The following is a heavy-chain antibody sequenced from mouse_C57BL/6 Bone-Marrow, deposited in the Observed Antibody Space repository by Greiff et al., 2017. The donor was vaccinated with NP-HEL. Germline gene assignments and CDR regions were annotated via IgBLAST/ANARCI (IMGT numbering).Heavy chain of an antibody. D-gene: IGHD2-1*01. CDR2: INPGSGGT. CDR3: GRFYGNYEYWYFDV. CDR1: GYAFTNYL. V-gene: IGHV1-54*01. Sequence: QVQLQQSGAELVRPGTSVKVSCKASGYAFTNYLIEWVKQRPGQGLEWIGVINPGSGGTNYNEKFKGKATLTADKSSSTAYMQLSSLTSEDSAVYFCGRFYGNYEYWYFDVWGTGTTVTVSS. J-gene: IGHJ1*03.